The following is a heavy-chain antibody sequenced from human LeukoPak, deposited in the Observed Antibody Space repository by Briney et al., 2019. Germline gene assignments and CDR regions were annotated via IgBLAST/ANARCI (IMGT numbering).Heavy chain of an antibody. D-gene: IGHD1-26*01. J-gene: IGHJ4*02. CDR2: ISAGNGNT. CDR1: GYTFTRYA. Sequence: ASVKVSCTASGYTFTRYAIHWVRQAAGQRLEWLGWISAGNGNTKYSQIFQGRVTFMSNTSATTSFMELSSLTSEYAAVYYCARDSGSGNNDYWGQGTLVTVSS. V-gene: IGHV1-3*01. CDR3: ARDSGSGNNDY.